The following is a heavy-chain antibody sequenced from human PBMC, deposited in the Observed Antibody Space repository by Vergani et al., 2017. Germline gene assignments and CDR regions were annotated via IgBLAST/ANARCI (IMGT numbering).Heavy chain of an antibody. CDR2: IYSGDET. Sequence: ELQRVESGRGLVQPGGSLRLSCAASGSTDSGNYTTWVRQAPGKGREWVSHIYSGDETYYAYSVKGRVTISSDTSKNTVHLQLNNLRVEDTAVYYCARGNYYGSGTYVDPWGQGTLVTVSS. J-gene: IGHJ5*02. CDR3: ARGNYYGSGTYVDP. V-gene: IGHV3-66*02. D-gene: IGHD3-10*01. CDR1: GSTDSGNY.